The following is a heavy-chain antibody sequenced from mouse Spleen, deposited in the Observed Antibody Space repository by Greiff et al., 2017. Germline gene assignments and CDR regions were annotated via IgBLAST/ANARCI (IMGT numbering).Heavy chain of an antibody. J-gene: IGHJ2*01. CDR1: GYTFTNYW. CDR2: INPSNGRT. Sequence: QVQLQQPGAELVKPGASVKLSCKASGYTFTNYWMHWVKQRPGQGLEWIGEINPSNGRTDFNEKFKTRATLTVDKSSSTAYMQLSSLTSEDSAVYFCARAGLSNYPDYWGQGTTLTVSS. V-gene: IGHV1S81*02. D-gene: IGHD2-5*01. CDR3: ARAGLSNYPDY.